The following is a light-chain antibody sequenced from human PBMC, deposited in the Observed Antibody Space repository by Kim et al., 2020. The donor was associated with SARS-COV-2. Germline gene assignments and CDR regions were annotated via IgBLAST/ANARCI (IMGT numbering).Light chain of an antibody. CDR2: SAS. Sequence: DIQMTQSPSSVSASVGDRVIITCRASHDISTWLAWYQQKPGKAPKLLIYSASDLEDGTPSRFRGSGSGTDFTLTITTLQPEDFGTYYCQQSDSFPVTFGGGTKVDIK. J-gene: IGKJ4*01. CDR1: HDISTW. V-gene: IGKV1-12*01. CDR3: QQSDSFPVT.